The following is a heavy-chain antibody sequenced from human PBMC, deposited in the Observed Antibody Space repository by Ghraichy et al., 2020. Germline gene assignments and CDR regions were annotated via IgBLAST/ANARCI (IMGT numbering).Heavy chain of an antibody. CDR2: IYSGGGT. Sequence: GGSLRLSCAASGFTVSLNYMNWVRQAPVKGLEWVSVIYSGGGTAYADSVKGRFTISRDSYKNTLYLQLNRLRFEDTAVYYCATDQGLGAFDVWGQGTMVTVSS. V-gene: IGHV3-53*01. D-gene: IGHD5/OR15-5a*01. CDR3: ATDQGLGAFDV. CDR1: GFTVSLNY. J-gene: IGHJ3*01.